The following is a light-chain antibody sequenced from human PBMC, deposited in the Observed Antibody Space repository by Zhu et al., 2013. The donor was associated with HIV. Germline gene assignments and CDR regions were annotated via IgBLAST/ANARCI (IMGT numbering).Light chain of an antibody. Sequence: EIVLTQSPATLSLSPGEGATLSCRASEGISRYLAWYQQKPGQAPRLVIYGASNRATGIPDRFSGSGSGTDFTLTIRRLEPEDFAVYYCQQYRTSQTFGQGTKVEIK. CDR1: EGISRY. CDR2: GAS. V-gene: IGKV3-20*01. J-gene: IGKJ1*01. CDR3: QQYRTSQT.